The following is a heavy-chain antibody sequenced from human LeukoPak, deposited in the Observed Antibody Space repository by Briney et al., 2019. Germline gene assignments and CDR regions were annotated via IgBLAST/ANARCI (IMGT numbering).Heavy chain of an antibody. Sequence: ASVKVSCKASGGTFSSYAISWVRQAPGQGLEWMGWINAGNDNTKYSQKFQGRVTITRDTSARTVYMELSSLRSEDTAVYYCARAKDYYDSSGYPDFDYWGQGTLVTVSS. CDR2: INAGNDNT. J-gene: IGHJ4*02. CDR1: GGTFSSYA. D-gene: IGHD3-22*01. V-gene: IGHV1-3*01. CDR3: ARAKDYYDSSGYPDFDY.